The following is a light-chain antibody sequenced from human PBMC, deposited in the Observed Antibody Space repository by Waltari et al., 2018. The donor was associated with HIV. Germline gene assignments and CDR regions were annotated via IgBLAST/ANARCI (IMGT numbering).Light chain of an antibody. CDR3: YSTDDSGNPLAV. J-gene: IGLJ7*01. V-gene: IGLV3-10*01. CDR1: ALPSNS. CDR2: EDN. Sequence: SYELTQPPSVSVSPGQTARIPCSGDALPSNSAFWYQQKSGQAPVLLIYEDNRRASGIPERFSGSSSGTMATLTISRAQVEEEGDYYCYSTDDSGNPLAVFGGGTQLTVL.